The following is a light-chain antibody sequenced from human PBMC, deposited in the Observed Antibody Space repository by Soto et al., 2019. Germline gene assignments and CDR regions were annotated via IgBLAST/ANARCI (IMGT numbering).Light chain of an antibody. J-gene: IGLJ3*02. V-gene: IGLV1-44*01. CDR1: GSNIGSYT. Sequence: QSVLTQPPSASGTPGQRVTISCSRSGSNIGSYTVNWYQQLPGTAPKLLIYTNDQRPSGVPDRFSGSKSGTSASLAISGLQSEDEAHYHCAAWDDSLSGPVFGGGTKLTVL. CDR2: TND. CDR3: AAWDDSLSGPV.